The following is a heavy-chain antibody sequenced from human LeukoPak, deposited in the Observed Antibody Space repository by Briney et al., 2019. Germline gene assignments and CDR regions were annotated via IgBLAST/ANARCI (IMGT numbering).Heavy chain of an antibody. CDR2: INWNGGST. V-gene: IGHV3-20*04. CDR1: GFTFDDYG. Sequence: PGGSLRLSCAASGFTFDDYGMSWVRQAPGKGLEWVSGINWNGGSTGYADSVKGRFTISRDNAKNSLYLQMISLRAEDTALYYCARGAYCSSTSCSSFDYWGQGTLVTVSS. CDR3: ARGAYCSSTSCSSFDY. J-gene: IGHJ4*02. D-gene: IGHD2-2*01.